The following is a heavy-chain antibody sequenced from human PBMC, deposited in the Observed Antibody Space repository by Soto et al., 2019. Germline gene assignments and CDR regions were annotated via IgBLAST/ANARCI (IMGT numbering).Heavy chain of an antibody. Sequence: GGSLRLSCAASGFTFSSYGMHWVRQAPGKGLEWVAVISYDGSNKYYADSVKGRFTISRDNSKNTLYLQMNSLRAEDTAVYYCAKGPYSSSWIYFDYWGQGTLVTVSS. CDR3: AKGPYSSSWIYFDY. J-gene: IGHJ4*02. D-gene: IGHD6-13*01. CDR2: ISYDGSNK. CDR1: GFTFSSYG. V-gene: IGHV3-30*18.